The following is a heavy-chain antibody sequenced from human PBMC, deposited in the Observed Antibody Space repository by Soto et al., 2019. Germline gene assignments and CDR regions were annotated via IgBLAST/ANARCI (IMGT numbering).Heavy chain of an antibody. CDR3: ARDRWLQFHNWFDP. CDR1: RGTFSSYA. V-gene: IGHV1-69*12. CDR2: IIPIFGTA. Sequence: QVQLVQSGAEVKKPGSSVKVSCKASRGTFSSYAISWVRQAPGQGLEWMGGIIPIFGTANYAQKFQGRVTITADESTSTAYMELSSLRSEDTAVYYCARDRWLQFHNWFDPWGQGTLVTVSS. D-gene: IGHD5-12*01. J-gene: IGHJ5*02.